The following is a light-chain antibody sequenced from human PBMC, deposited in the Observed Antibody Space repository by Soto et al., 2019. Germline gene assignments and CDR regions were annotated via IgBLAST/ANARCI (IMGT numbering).Light chain of an antibody. V-gene: IGKV1-33*01. CDR2: DAS. CDR1: QDISNY. J-gene: IGKJ5*01. Sequence: DIQMTQSPYPLSASVGDSVTITCQASQDISNYLNWYQQKLGKAPKLLIYDASNLETGVPSRFSGSGSGTDFTFTISSLQPEDIATYYCQQYSHLITFGQGTRLEI. CDR3: QQYSHLIT.